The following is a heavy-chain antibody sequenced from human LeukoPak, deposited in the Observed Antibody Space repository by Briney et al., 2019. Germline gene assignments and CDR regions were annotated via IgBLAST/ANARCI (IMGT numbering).Heavy chain of an antibody. D-gene: IGHD3-22*01. Sequence: GGSLRLSCAASGFTFSSYAMHWVRQAPGKGLEWVAVISYDGSNKYYADSVKGRFTISRDNSKNTLYLQMNSLRAEDTAVYYCARARYYYERDAFDIWGQGTMVTVSS. J-gene: IGHJ3*02. CDR3: ARARYYYERDAFDI. CDR2: ISYDGSNK. CDR1: GFTFSSYA. V-gene: IGHV3-30-3*01.